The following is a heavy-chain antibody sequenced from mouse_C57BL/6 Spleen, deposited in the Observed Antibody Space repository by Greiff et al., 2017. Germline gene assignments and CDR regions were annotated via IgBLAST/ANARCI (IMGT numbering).Heavy chain of an antibody. CDR2: IHPNSGST. CDR1: GYTFTSYW. D-gene: IGHD2-4*01. V-gene: IGHV1-64*01. Sequence: QVQLQQPGAELVKPGASVKLSCKASGYTFTSYWMHWVKQRPGQGLEWIGMIHPNSGSTNYNEKFKSKATLTVDKSSSTAYMQLSRLTSEDSAVYYCARSYYDYDWFAYWGQGTLVTVSA. CDR3: ARSYYDYDWFAY. J-gene: IGHJ3*01.